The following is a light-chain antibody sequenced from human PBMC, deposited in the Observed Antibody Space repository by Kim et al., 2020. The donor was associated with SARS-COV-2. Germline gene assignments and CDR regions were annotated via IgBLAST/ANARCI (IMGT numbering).Light chain of an antibody. CDR3: QTWGTGIWV. Sequence: ASVKLTCTVSGGNSSNPIAWHQQQAEKGPRYLMTLNSDGSHSKGDGIPDRFSGSSSGAERYLTISGLQSDDEADYYCQTWGTGIWVFGGGTTLTVL. CDR2: LNSDGSH. CDR1: GGNSSNP. J-gene: IGLJ3*02. V-gene: IGLV4-69*01.